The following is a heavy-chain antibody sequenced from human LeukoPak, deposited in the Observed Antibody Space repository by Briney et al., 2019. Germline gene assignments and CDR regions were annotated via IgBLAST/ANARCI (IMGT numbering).Heavy chain of an antibody. CDR2: TYYTSKWYN. V-gene: IGHV6-1*01. CDR3: ARGSYCSSTTCYSWFDH. J-gene: IGHJ5*02. CDR1: GDSVSSTSAA. D-gene: IGHD2-2*02. Sequence: SQTLSLTCAISGDSVSSTSAAWNWIRQSPSRGLEWLGRTYYTSKWYNDYAASVTSRITISADTSKNQFSLQLNSVTTEDTAVYFCARGSYCSSTTCYSWFDHWGQGTLVTVSS.